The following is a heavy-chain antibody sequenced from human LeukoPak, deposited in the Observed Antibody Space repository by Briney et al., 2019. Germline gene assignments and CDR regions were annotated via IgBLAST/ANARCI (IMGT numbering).Heavy chain of an antibody. V-gene: IGHV3-7*01. Sequence: GGSLRLSCAASGFTFSSYWMSWVRKAPGKGLEWVANIKQDGSEKYYVDSVKGRFTISRENAKNSLSLKMNSLRAEDTAVYYFARVAYCGGDCYLGSFDYWGQGTLVTVSS. J-gene: IGHJ4*02. CDR3: ARVAYCGGDCYLGSFDY. D-gene: IGHD2-21*02. CDR2: IKQDGSEK. CDR1: GFTFSSYW.